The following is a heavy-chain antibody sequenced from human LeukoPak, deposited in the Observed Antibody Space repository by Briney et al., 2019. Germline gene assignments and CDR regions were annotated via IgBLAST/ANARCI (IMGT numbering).Heavy chain of an antibody. CDR2: INPHSGGT. Sequence: GASEKVSCKASGYTFTGYYMHWVRQAPGQGLEWVGWINPHSGGTNYAQKFQGRVTMTRDTSISTAYMELSRLRSDGTAVYYCARVPGGDDVWSGYIDYWGEGALFTVSS. CDR3: ARVPGGDDVWSGYIDY. V-gene: IGHV1-2*02. J-gene: IGHJ4*02. CDR1: GYTFTGYY. D-gene: IGHD3-3*01.